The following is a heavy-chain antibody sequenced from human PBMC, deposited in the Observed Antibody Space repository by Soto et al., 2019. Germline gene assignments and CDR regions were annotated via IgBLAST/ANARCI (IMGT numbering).Heavy chain of an antibody. CDR3: AKDDGEYQPPPPPSEPQGPFDY. V-gene: IGHV3-23*01. CDR2: ISDSGGST. D-gene: IGHD2-2*01. CDR1: GFTFSSYV. J-gene: IGHJ4*02. Sequence: GGSLRLSCAASGFTFSSYVMSWVCQAPGKGLEWVSAISDSGGSTYYADSVKGRFTISRDNSKNTLYLQMNSLRAEDTAVYYCAKDDGEYQPPPPPSEPQGPFDYWGQGTLVTVSS.